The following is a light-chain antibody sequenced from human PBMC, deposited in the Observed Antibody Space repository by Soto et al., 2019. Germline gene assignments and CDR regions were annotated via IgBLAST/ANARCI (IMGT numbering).Light chain of an antibody. CDR1: QSVGTY. J-gene: IGKJ4*01. V-gene: IGKV3-11*01. CDR2: DSS. CDR3: QQRSICPPV. Sequence: EIVMTQSPATLSLSPGERATLSCRASQSVGTYLAWYKQKPGQAPRLLIYDSSKRATDIPARFSGSWSGTDCTLTISSREPEDFAVDYCQQRSICPPVFGGGTKVEI.